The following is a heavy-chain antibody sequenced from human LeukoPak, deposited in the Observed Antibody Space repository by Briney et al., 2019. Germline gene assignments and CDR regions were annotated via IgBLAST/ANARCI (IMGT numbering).Heavy chain of an antibody. D-gene: IGHD5-12*01. Sequence: SETLSLTCAVYGGSFSGYYWSWIRQPPGKGLEWIGEINHSGSTNYNPSLKSRVTISVDTSKNQFSLKLSSVTAADTAVYYCAKGGGYEAQYYYCYLDVWGKGTTVTISS. CDR1: GGSFSGYY. J-gene: IGHJ6*03. V-gene: IGHV4-34*01. CDR3: AKGGGYEAQYYYCYLDV. CDR2: INHSGST.